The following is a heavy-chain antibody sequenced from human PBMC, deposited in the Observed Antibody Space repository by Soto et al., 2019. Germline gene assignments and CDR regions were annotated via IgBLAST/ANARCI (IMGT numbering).Heavy chain of an antibody. CDR2: ILSSSGSI. J-gene: IGHJ6*02. Sequence: GGSLRLSCAASGVTFSSFSFNWVRQAPGKGLEWVSFILSSSGSIYYADSVKGRFTISRDNAKNSLYLQMNSLKDEDTAVYYCAKDRVVVVGFYYGMDVWGQGTTVTVSS. D-gene: IGHD3-22*01. CDR3: AKDRVVVVGFYYGMDV. CDR1: GVTFSSFS. V-gene: IGHV3-21*01.